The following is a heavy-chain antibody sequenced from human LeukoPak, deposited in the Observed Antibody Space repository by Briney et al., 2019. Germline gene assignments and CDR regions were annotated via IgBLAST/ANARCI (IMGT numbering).Heavy chain of an antibody. J-gene: IGHJ4*02. CDR2: INPNSGDT. CDR1: GYTFTGYF. CDR3: AMTDLTYYFDY. V-gene: IGHV1-2*02. D-gene: IGHD2-21*02. Sequence: ASVKVSCKASGYTFTGYFMHWVRQAPGQGLEWMGWINPNSGDTNYAQKFQGRVTVTRDTSISTAYMELNRLRSDDTAVYYCAMTDLTYYFDYWGQGTLVTVSS.